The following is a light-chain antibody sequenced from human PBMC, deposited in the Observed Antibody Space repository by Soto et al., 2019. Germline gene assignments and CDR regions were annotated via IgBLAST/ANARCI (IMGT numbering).Light chain of an antibody. CDR1: RDVSIY. CDR2: ATS. V-gene: IGKV3D-11*01. CDR3: QPRHGWTV. Sequence: VLTQSPDSLSLSPGERATLSCRATRDVSIYIAWYQKKTGQPPRLVVYATSKRATGVPARFSRAGSGSDFTLTISSLQPEDVGVYYCQPRHGWTVFVGVTKVEI. J-gene: IGKJ4*01.